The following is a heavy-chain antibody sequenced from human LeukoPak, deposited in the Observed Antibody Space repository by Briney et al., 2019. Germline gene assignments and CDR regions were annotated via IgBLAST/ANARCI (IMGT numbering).Heavy chain of an antibody. J-gene: IGHJ3*02. V-gene: IGHV4-39*01. D-gene: IGHD3-10*01. CDR2: IYYSGST. CDR3: ARFNLFPYYSFDI. Sequence: PGGSLRLSCAASGFTFSSYAMSWVRQPPGKGLEWIGSIYYSGSTYYNPSLKSRVTISVDTSKNQFSLQLNSVTAADTSLYYCARFNLFPYYSFDIWGQGTMVTVSS. CDR1: GFTFSSYA.